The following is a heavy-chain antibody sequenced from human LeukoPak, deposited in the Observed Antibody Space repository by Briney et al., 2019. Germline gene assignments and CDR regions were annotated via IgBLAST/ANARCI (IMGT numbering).Heavy chain of an antibody. V-gene: IGHV3-11*04. Sequence: PGGSLRLSCAASGFTFSDYDMSWVRQAPGKGLEWVSYISTSGSIMYYADSVKGRFTISRDNAKNSLFLQMNSLRAEDTAVYYCAREGQWLVKYYFDYWGQGTLVTVSS. J-gene: IGHJ4*02. CDR2: ISTSGSIM. CDR3: AREGQWLVKYYFDY. D-gene: IGHD6-19*01. CDR1: GFTFSDYD.